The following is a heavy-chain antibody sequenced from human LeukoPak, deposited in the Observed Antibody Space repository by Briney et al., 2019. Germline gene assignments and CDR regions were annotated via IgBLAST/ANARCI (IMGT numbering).Heavy chain of an antibody. V-gene: IGHV1-3*03. CDR1: GYTFTTYA. CDR3: AKVAARYGDSYFDY. CDR2: INAGNGNT. J-gene: IGHJ4*02. D-gene: IGHD4-17*01. Sequence: GASVKVSCKASGYTFTTYALHWVRQAPGQRLEWMGWINAGNGNTKYSQEFQDRVAITRDTSASTAYMELSSLRSEDMAVYYCAKVAARYGDSYFDYWGQGALVTVSS.